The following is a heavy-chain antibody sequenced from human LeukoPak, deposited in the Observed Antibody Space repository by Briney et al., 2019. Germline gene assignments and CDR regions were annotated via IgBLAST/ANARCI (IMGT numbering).Heavy chain of an antibody. CDR2: INSDGSST. V-gene: IGHV3-74*01. CDR3: ARVWTAVVPAAMPIYYFDY. Sequence: GGSLRLSCAASGFTFSSYWMHWVRQAPGKGLVWVSRINSDGSSTSYADSVKGRFTISRDNAKNTQYLQTNSLRAEDTAVYYCARVWTAVVPAAMPIYYFDYWGQGTLVTVSS. D-gene: IGHD2-2*01. J-gene: IGHJ4*02. CDR1: GFTFSSYW.